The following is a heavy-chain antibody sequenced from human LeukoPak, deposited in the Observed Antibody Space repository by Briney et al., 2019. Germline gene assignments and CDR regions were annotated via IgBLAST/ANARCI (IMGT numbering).Heavy chain of an antibody. CDR1: GGSISSSSYY. CDR2: IYYSGST. Sequence: SETLSLTCTVSGGSISSSSYYWGWIRQPPGKGLEWIGSIYYSGSTYYNPSLKSRVTISVDTSKNQFSLKLSSVTAADTAVYYCARQGGNYDHDAFNIWGQGTMVTVSS. V-gene: IGHV4-39*01. CDR3: ARQGGNYDHDAFNI. D-gene: IGHD1-26*01. J-gene: IGHJ3*02.